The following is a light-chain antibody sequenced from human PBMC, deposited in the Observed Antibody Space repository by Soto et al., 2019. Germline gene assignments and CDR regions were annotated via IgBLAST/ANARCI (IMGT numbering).Light chain of an antibody. CDR1: QTLTSSY. Sequence: EIVLTQSPGPLSLSAGDRATLSCRASQTLTSSYLAWYQQKPTQAPRPLIYRASSRATGIPDRFSGSGSGTDFTLTISRMEPEDFAVYYCQLFANSHYTFGQGTKLEIK. V-gene: IGKV3-20*01. CDR2: RAS. J-gene: IGKJ2*01. CDR3: QLFANSHYT.